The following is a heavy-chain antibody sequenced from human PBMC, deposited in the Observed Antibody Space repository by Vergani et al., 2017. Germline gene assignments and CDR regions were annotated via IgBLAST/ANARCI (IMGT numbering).Heavy chain of an antibody. CDR3: ARPGSSEMVPFDY. CDR2: IYYSGST. V-gene: IGHV4-39*01. D-gene: IGHD5-12*01. Sequence: QLQLQESGPGLVKPSETLFLTCTVSGGSISSSSYYWGWIRQPPGKGLAWIGSIYYSGSTYYNPSLKSRVTISVDTSKNQFSLKLSSVTAADTAVYYCARPGSSEMVPFDYWGQGALVTVSS. J-gene: IGHJ4*02. CDR1: GGSISSSSYY.